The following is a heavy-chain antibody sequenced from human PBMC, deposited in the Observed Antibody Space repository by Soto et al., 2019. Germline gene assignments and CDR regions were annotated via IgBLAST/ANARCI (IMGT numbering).Heavy chain of an antibody. V-gene: IGHV4-4*02. CDR1: GVSISSNYY. CDR2: ISHIGSV. Sequence: QVLLQESGPGLVQPSGTLSLSCAVSGVSISSNYYWGWVRQSPGKGLEWLGDISHIGSVNYRPSLMSRVTISMDRSENQSSLKLNSVTAADTAVYYCVRSFGWYAIDYWGQGTLVIVSS. D-gene: IGHD6-19*01. CDR3: VRSFGWYAIDY. J-gene: IGHJ4*02.